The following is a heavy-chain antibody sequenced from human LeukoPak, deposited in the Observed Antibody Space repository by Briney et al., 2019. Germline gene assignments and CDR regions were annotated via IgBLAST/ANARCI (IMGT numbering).Heavy chain of an antibody. D-gene: IGHD6-19*01. J-gene: IGHJ4*02. Sequence: GESLKISCKGSGYRFAGYWISWVRQMPGKGLEWMGRIDPSDSYTNYSPSFEGHVTISADKSISTAYLQWSSLKASDTAVYFCVRHEQWLVHEYWGQGTLVTVSS. V-gene: IGHV5-10-1*01. CDR1: GYRFAGYW. CDR2: IDPSDSYT. CDR3: VRHEQWLVHEY.